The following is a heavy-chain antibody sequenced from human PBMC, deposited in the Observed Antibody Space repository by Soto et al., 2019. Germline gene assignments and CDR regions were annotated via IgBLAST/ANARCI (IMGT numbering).Heavy chain of an antibody. V-gene: IGHV3-7*03. J-gene: IGHJ4*02. CDR1: GFTFSSDW. CDR2: IKQDGSEK. D-gene: IGHD3-10*01. CDR3: ARGFVFDY. Sequence: EVQLVESGGGLVQPGGSLRLSCAASGFTFSSDWMSWVRQAPGKGLEWVANIKQDGSEKYYVDSVKGRFTISRDNAKNSLYLQLNSLRAEDTAVYYCARGFVFDYWGQGTLVTVSS.